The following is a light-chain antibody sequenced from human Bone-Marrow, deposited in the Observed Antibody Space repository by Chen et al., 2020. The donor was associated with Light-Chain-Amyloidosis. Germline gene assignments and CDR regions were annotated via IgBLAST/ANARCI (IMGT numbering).Light chain of an antibody. J-gene: IGLJ1*01. CDR3: CSYAGSQIFV. V-gene: IGLV2-23*01. Sequence: QSALTPPASVSGSPGPSITIPCTGTSTDVGNYNLVSWYQRHPGKAPKLIIFEDNKRPSGVPSRFSGSRSGYTASLTISGLQAEDESDYYCCSYAGSQIFVFGTGSRVTVL. CDR2: EDN. CDR1: STDVGNYNL.